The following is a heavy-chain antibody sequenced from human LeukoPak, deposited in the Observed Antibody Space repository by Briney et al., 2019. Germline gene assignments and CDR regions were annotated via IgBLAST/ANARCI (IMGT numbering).Heavy chain of an antibody. V-gene: IGHV3-23*01. Sequence: PGGSLRLSCAAYGFSLRAYDLIWVRQAPGKGLDWVSIINGGGDIMMYEDSVKGRFTISRDNSKNTFYLQMNSLRVEDTAVYYCAMRDRGYGLDIWGQGTMVTVSS. CDR2: INGGGDIM. CDR3: AMRDRGYGLDI. CDR1: GFSLRAYD. J-gene: IGHJ3*02. D-gene: IGHD3-10*01.